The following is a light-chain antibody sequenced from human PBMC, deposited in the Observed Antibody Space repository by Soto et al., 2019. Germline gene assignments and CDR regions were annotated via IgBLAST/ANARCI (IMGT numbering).Light chain of an antibody. Sequence: DIQMTQSPSSVSASVGDRVTISCRASQGVTSWLAWYQQKPGKAPKLLIYAASTLHSGVPSRFSGSGSGTNFTLTTSGLQPEDFATYYCQQYNSYPLTFGGGTKVDIK. J-gene: IGKJ4*01. CDR2: AAS. V-gene: IGKV1-12*01. CDR3: QQYNSYPLT. CDR1: QGVTSW.